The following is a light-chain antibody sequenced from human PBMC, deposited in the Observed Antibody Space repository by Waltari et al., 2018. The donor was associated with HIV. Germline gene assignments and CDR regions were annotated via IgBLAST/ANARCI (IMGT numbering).Light chain of an antibody. CDR3: SSYTSSSIYVL. J-gene: IGLJ2*01. CDR2: EVT. CDR1: SSDVGTYNY. V-gene: IGLV2-14*03. Sequence: QSALTQPASVSGSPGQSITISCTGTSSDVGTYNYVSRYQQHPGKAPKLMLFEVTKRPPGVSDRFSGSKSGNTASLTISGLQAEDEADYYCSSYTSSSIYVLFGGGTKLTVL.